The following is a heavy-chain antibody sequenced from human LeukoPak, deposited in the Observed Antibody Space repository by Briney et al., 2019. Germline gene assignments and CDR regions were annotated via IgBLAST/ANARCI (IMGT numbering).Heavy chain of an antibody. CDR2: ISNDAKYI. CDR3: TRRYFDY. J-gene: IGHJ4*02. CDR1: GFTFSRYS. V-gene: IGHV3-21*01. Sequence: GGSLRLSCAASGFTFSRYSMNWVRQAPGKGLEWVSSISNDAKYIYYADSLKGRFTVSRDNAKNSLYLQMNNLAVEDTAVYYCTRRYFDYWGQGTLVTVSS.